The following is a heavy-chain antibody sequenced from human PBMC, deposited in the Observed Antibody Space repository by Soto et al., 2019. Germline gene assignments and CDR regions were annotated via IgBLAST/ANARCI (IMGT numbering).Heavy chain of an antibody. D-gene: IGHD3-22*01. CDR3: AKELTQGPMIVVVFDY. V-gene: IGHV3-23*01. CDR2: ISGSGGST. CDR1: GFTFSSYA. J-gene: IGHJ4*02. Sequence: GGSLRLSCAASGFTFSSYAMSWVRQAPGKGLEWVSAISGSGGSTYYADSVKGRFTISRDNSKNTLYLQMNSLRAEDTAVYYCAKELTQGPMIVVVFDYWGQGTLVTVSS.